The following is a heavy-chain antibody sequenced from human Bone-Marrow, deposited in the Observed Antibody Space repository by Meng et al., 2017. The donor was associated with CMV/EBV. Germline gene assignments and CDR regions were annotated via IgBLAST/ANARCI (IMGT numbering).Heavy chain of an antibody. CDR3: ARRMYYDILTGYYDCTWFDP. J-gene: IGHJ5*02. V-gene: IGHV4-31*02. CDR2: IYYSGST. D-gene: IGHD3-9*01. Sequence: GHYYWSWIRQQPGKGLEWIGYIYYSGSTFYNPSLKSRVTMSVDTSKNQFSLKLSSVTAADTAVYYCARRMYYDILTGYYDCTWFDPWGQGTLVTVSS. CDR1: GHYY.